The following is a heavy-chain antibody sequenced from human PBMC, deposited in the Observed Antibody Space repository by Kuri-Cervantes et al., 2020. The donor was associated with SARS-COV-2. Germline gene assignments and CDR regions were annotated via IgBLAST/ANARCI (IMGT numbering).Heavy chain of an antibody. Sequence: GESLKISCAASGFTFSSYSMNWVRQAPGKGLEWVSYISSSSSTIYYADSVKGRFTISRDNAKNSLYLQMNSLRAEDTAVYYCARDWSRITIFGVVTRYGMDVWGQGTTVTVSS. CDR3: ARDWSRITIFGVVTRYGMDV. CDR1: GFTFSSYS. J-gene: IGHJ6*02. V-gene: IGHV3-48*01. D-gene: IGHD3-3*01. CDR2: ISSSSSTI.